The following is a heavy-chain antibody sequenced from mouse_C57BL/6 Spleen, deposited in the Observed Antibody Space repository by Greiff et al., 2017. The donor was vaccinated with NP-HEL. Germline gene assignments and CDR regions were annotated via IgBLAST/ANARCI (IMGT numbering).Heavy chain of an antibody. Sequence: VQLQQSGPELVKPGASVKISCKASGYTFTDYYMNWVKQSHGKSLEWIGDINPNNGGTSYNQKFKGKATLTVDKSSSTAYMELRSLTSEDSAVYYCARYYYGSSWGFAYWGQGTLVTVSA. CDR1: GYTFTDYY. V-gene: IGHV1-26*01. D-gene: IGHD1-1*01. CDR3: ARYYYGSSWGFAY. CDR2: INPNNGGT. J-gene: IGHJ3*01.